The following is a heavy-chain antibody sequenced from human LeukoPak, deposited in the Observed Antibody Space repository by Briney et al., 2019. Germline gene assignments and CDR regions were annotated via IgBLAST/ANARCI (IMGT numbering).Heavy chain of an antibody. CDR2: ISGSGGST. D-gene: IGHD6-19*01. V-gene: IGHV3-23*01. CDR1: GFTFSSYA. CDR3: AKGGSSGWYGGYYFDY. Sequence: PGGSLRLSCAASGFTFSSYAMSWVRQAPGKGLEWVSAISGSGGSTYYADSVKGRFTISRDNSKNTLYLQMNSLRAEDTAVYYCAKGGSSGWYGGYYFDYWGQGTLVTVSS. J-gene: IGHJ4*02.